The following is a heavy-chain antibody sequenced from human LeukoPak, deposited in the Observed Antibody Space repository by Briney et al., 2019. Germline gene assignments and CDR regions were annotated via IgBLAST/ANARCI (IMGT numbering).Heavy chain of an antibody. CDR3: ARGTNDYYDGVFFDY. Sequence: PSETLSLTCTVSGGSISSYYWSWIRQPPGKGLEWIGYIYYSGSTNYNPSLKGRVTISVDTSKNQFSLKPSSVTAADTAVYYCARGTNDYYDGVFFDYWGQGTLVTVSS. V-gene: IGHV4-59*01. CDR2: IYYSGST. CDR1: GGSISSYY. J-gene: IGHJ4*02. D-gene: IGHD3-22*01.